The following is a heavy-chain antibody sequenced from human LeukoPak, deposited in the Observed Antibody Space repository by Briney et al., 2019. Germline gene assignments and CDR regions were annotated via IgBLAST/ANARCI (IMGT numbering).Heavy chain of an antibody. J-gene: IGHJ4*02. CDR1: GFTFSSYV. CDR2: ISFDGSNK. Sequence: SGRSLRLSCAASGFTFSSYVMLWVRQAPGEGLEWVAVISFDGSNKYYGDSLKGRFTISRDNSKNTLYLQMNSLRGEDMAIYYCARDFGWLSGFDYWGQGTLVTVSS. D-gene: IGHD3-9*01. V-gene: IGHV3-30-3*01. CDR3: ARDFGWLSGFDY.